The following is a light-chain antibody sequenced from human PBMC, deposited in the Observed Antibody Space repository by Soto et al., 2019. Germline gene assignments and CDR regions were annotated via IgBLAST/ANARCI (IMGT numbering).Light chain of an antibody. CDR3: QQYNNWPFT. J-gene: IGKJ3*01. CDR1: QSVSSY. CDR2: DAS. Sequence: EIVLTQSPATLSLSPGERATLSCRASQSVSSYLAWFQQRPGQPPRLLIHDASSRATGIPARFSGSGSGTDFTLTISSLEPEDFAVYYCQQYNNWPFTFGPGTKVDIK. V-gene: IGKV3-11*01.